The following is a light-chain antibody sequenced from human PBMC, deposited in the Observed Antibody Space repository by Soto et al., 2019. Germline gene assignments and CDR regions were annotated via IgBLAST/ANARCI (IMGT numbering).Light chain of an antibody. Sequence: DIQLTESPGFLFASVGDRVTITCLASQGISSYLAWYQQKPRKAPEVLVFGASTLQSGVPSRFSGSGSGTEFTLTISSLQPEDFATYYCQQLMSYPITCGQGTRLEIK. CDR3: QQLMSYPIT. J-gene: IGKJ5*01. V-gene: IGKV1-9*01. CDR2: GAS. CDR1: QGISSY.